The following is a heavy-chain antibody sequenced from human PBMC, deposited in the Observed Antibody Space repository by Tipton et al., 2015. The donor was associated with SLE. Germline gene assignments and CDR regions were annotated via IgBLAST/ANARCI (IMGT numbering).Heavy chain of an antibody. Sequence: QSGPEVKKPGSSVKVSCKASGGTLSRYAITWVRQAPGQGLEWMGRINPTTGGTKYGQKFQGRVTMTRDTSITTAYIELSGLRSDDTAVYYCAGGPSVVLGYWGQGTLVTVSS. J-gene: IGHJ4*02. CDR3: AGGPSVVLGY. V-gene: IGHV1-2*06. D-gene: IGHD2-2*01. CDR2: INPTTGGT. CDR1: GGTLSRYA.